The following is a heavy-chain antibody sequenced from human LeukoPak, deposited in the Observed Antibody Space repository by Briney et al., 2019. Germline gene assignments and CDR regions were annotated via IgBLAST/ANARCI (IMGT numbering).Heavy chain of an antibody. CDR1: GFTFNTYW. CDR2: IKQDGEEK. CDR3: ARCRDTSTAYRTSDF. D-gene: IGHD1-14*01. Sequence: GGSLRRSCAGSGFTFNTYWMSWVPPAPGKGLEWVASIKQDGEEKYYVDSVKGRFTISRDNAQNSLYLQMNSLRGEDTAVYYCARCRDTSTAYRTSDFWGQGTLVTVSS. V-gene: IGHV3-7*03. J-gene: IGHJ4*02.